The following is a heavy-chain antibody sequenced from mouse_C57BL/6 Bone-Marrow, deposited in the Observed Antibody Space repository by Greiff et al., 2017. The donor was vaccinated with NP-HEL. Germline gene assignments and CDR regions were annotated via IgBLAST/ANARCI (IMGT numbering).Heavy chain of an antibody. CDR2: IRNKANNHAT. V-gene: IGHV6-6*01. CDR1: GFTFSDAW. J-gene: IGHJ4*01. CDR3: TEVITTAPWSSMDY. Sequence: EVMLVESGGGLVQPGGSMKLSCAASGFTFSDAWMDWVRQSPEKGLEWVAEIRNKANNHATYYAESVKGRFTISRDDSKSSVYLQMNSLRAEDTGIYYCTEVITTAPWSSMDYWGQGTSVTVSS. D-gene: IGHD1-2*01.